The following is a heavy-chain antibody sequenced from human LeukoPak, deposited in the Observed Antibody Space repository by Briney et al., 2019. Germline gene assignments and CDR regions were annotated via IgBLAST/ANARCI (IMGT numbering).Heavy chain of an antibody. CDR1: GFTFSSYW. CDR2: IKQDGSEK. D-gene: IGHD6-6*01. CDR3: AGDVASIAARPGSRYYYYYMDV. Sequence: GGSLRLSCAASGFTFSSYWMSWVRQAPGKGLEWVANIKQDGSEKYYVDSVKGRFTISRDNAKNSLYLQMNSLRAEDTAVYYCAGDVASIAARPGSRYYYYYMDVWGKGTTVTVSS. V-gene: IGHV3-7*01. J-gene: IGHJ6*03.